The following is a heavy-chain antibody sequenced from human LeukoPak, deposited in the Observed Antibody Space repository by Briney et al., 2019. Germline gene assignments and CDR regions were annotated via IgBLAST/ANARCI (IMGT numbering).Heavy chain of an antibody. J-gene: IGHJ4*02. CDR1: GYSFTAYY. CDR2: INPNSGGT. D-gene: IGHD2-2*01. Sequence: EASVKVSCKASGYSFTAYYMHWVRQAPGQGLEWMGWINPNSGGTNYAQKFQGRVTMTRDTSISTAYMELSRLRSDDTAVYYCARDETDCSSTSCPFDYWGQGTLVTVSS. CDR3: ARDETDCSSTSCPFDY. V-gene: IGHV1-2*02.